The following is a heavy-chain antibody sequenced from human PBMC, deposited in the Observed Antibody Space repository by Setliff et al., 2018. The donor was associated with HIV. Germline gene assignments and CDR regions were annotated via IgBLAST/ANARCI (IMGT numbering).Heavy chain of an antibody. D-gene: IGHD3-3*01. CDR2: INQGGST. J-gene: IGHJ6*03. Sequence: PSETLSLTCAVYGRSLSGYYWSWIRQPPGKGLEWIGEINQGGSTNYNPSLKSRVTISVDTSKNQFSLKLSSVTAADTAVYYCSRGVNPTYYDFWSGNYMRKYYYYYMDVWGKGTTVTVSS. V-gene: IGHV4-34*01. CDR3: SRGVNPTYYDFWSGNYMRKYYYYYMDV. CDR1: GRSLSGYY.